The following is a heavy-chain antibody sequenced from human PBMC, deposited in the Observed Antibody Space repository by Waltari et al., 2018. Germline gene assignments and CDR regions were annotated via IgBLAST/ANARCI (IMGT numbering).Heavy chain of an antibody. D-gene: IGHD4-17*01. CDR3: ARDSNLPDYGDYADAFDI. Sequence: EVQLVESGGGLVQPGGSLRLSCAASGFTFSSYSMNWVRQAPGKGLEWVSYISSSSSTIYYADSVKGRFTISRDNAKNSLYLQMNSLRAEDTAVYYCARDSNLPDYGDYADAFDIWGQGTMVTVSS. CDR1: GFTFSSYS. V-gene: IGHV3-48*01. CDR2: ISSSSSTI. J-gene: IGHJ3*02.